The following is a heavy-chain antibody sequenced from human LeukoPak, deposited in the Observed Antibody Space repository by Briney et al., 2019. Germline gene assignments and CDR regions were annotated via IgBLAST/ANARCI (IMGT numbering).Heavy chain of an antibody. D-gene: IGHD2-2*02. J-gene: IGHJ5*02. CDR3: ARGQRAVVPAAIGTP. CDR1: GFTFSSYS. CDR2: ISSSSSYI. Sequence: PGGSLRLSCAASGFTFSSYSMNWVRQAPGKGLEWVSSISSSSSYIYYADSVKGRFTISRDNAKNSLYLQMNSLRAEDTAVYYCARGQRAVVPAAIGTPWGQGTLVTVSS. V-gene: IGHV3-21*01.